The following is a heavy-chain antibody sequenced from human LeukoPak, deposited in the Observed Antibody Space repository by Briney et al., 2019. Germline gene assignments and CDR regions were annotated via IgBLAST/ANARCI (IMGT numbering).Heavy chain of an antibody. J-gene: IGHJ4*02. CDR1: GFPLSIYA. V-gene: IGHV3-23*01. D-gene: IGHD6-19*01. Sequence: GGSLSLSCAASGFPLSIYAMSGLRQAPGKGLEWVSGISAGGGSTFYADSVKGRFTISRDNSKNTLYLQMNSRRAEHTAVYYCVNLYSSNFWGQGTLVTVSS. CDR2: ISAGGGST. CDR3: VNLYSSNF.